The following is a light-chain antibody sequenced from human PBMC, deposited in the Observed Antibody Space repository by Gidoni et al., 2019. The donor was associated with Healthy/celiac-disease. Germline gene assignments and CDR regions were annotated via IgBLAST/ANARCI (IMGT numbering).Light chain of an antibody. Sequence: DIQMSPSPSSLSASVGDRVTITCRASQSISSHLNCYQQKPGKAPKLLIYASSSLQSGVPSRFSGSGAGTEYTLTISSLQPEDFAAYYYRQSDSTLPCSFGQGTKLEIK. CDR1: QSISSH. J-gene: IGKJ2*04. V-gene: IGKV1-39*01. CDR3: RQSDSTLPCS. CDR2: ASS.